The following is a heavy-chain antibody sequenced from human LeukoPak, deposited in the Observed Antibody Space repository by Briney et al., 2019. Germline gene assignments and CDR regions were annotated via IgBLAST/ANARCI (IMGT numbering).Heavy chain of an antibody. V-gene: IGHV3-49*04. J-gene: IGHJ4*02. CDR3: TRTYYYDSSGYYQLYYFDY. CDR1: GFTFGDYA. Sequence: GGSLRLSCTASGFTFGDYAMSWVRQAPGKGLEWVGFIRSKAYGGTTEYAASVKGRFTISRGDSKSIAYLQMNSLKTEDTAVYYCTRTYYYDSSGYYQLYYFDYWGQGTLVTVSS. D-gene: IGHD3-22*01. CDR2: IRSKAYGGTT.